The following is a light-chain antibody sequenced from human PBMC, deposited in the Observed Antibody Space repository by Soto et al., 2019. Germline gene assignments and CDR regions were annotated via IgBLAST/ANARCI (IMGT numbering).Light chain of an antibody. Sequence: AIPMTQSPSSLSASVGDRVTITCRASQGIRNDLGWYQQKPGKAPKLLIYAASSLQSGVPSRFSGSGSGTDFTLTVSSLQPEDFATYYCLQDYNYPLTFGGGTKVEIK. J-gene: IGKJ4*01. CDR1: QGIRND. V-gene: IGKV1-6*01. CDR2: AAS. CDR3: LQDYNYPLT.